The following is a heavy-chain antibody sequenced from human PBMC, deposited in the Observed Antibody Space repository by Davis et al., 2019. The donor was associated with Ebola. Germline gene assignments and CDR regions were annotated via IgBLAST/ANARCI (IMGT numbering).Heavy chain of an antibody. D-gene: IGHD3-22*01. Sequence: PGGSLRLSCAASGFTFSSYSMNWVRQAPGKGLEWVSSISSSSSYIYYADSVKGRFTISRDNAKNSLYLQMNSLRAEDTAVYYCARERFYYDSSGYYGGPYDYWGQGTLVTVSS. CDR3: ARERFYYDSSGYYGGPYDY. CDR1: GFTFSSYS. J-gene: IGHJ4*02. CDR2: ISSSSSYI. V-gene: IGHV3-21*01.